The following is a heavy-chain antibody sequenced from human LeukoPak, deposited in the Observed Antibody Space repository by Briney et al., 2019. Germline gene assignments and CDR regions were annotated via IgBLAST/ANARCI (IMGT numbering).Heavy chain of an antibody. CDR2: FDPEDGET. CDR3: ATDLLVKQWLYGTDV. Sequence: ASVKVSCKVSGYTLTELSMHWVRQAPGKGLELMGGFDPEDGETIYAQKFQGRVTMTEDTSTDTAYMELSSLRSEDTAVYYCATDLLVKQWLYGTDVWGQGTTVTVSS. J-gene: IGHJ6*02. D-gene: IGHD6-19*01. V-gene: IGHV1-24*01. CDR1: GYTLTELS.